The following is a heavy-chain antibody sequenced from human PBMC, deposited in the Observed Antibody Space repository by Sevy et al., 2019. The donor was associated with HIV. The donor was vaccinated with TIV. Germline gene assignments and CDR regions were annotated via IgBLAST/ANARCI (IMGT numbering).Heavy chain of an antibody. J-gene: IGHJ3*02. Sequence: GGSLRLSCAASGFTFSRYDMHWVRQATGKGLEWVSSIGTAGDTYYPGSVKGRFTISRENAKKSLCLQMNSLRAGDTAVYYCARGTRYSGSYYLGDDAFDIWGQGTMVTVSS. D-gene: IGHD1-26*01. V-gene: IGHV3-13*01. CDR3: ARGTRYSGSYYLGDDAFDI. CDR2: IGTAGDT. CDR1: GFTFSRYD.